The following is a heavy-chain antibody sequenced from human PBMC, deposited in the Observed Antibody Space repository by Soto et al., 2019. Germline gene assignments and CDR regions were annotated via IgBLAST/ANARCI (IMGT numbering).Heavy chain of an antibody. CDR1: GGSVSSGSYY. Sequence: PSETLSLTCTVSGGSVSSGSYYWSWIRQPPGQGLEWIGYIYYSGSTNYNPSLKSRVTISVDTSKNQFSLKLSSVTAADTAVYYCARVHLDYGMDVWGQGTTVTVSS. V-gene: IGHV4-61*01. CDR3: ARVHLDYGMDV. CDR2: IYYSGST. J-gene: IGHJ6*02.